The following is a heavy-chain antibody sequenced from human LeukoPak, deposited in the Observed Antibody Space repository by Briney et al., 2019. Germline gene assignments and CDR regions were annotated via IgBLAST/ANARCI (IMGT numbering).Heavy chain of an antibody. Sequence: ASVKVSCKASGYTFTSYFIHWVRQAPGQGLEWVGIINPSGGGTNYAQKFQGRVTMTRVTSTSTVYMELSSLRSEDTAVYYCARGDHVRIYAESAFDIWGQGTKVTVSS. CDR3: ARGDHVRIYAESAFDI. CDR1: GYTFTSYF. V-gene: IGHV1-46*01. J-gene: IGHJ3*02. D-gene: IGHD5/OR15-5a*01. CDR2: INPSGGGT.